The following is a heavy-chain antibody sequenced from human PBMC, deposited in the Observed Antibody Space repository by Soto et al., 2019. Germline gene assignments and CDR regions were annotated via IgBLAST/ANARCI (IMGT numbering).Heavy chain of an antibody. CDR2: IYHSGGT. Sequence: SETLSLTCTVCGGPVSSGCYSWGWIRQPLGKGLEWIGYIYHSGGTDYNPSFESRVTISLDRSQNQFSLKLESVSAADTAVYYFCRSLLTRIRGATITYYSVMDVCGQRTTVAFSS. V-gene: IGHV4-30-2*01. J-gene: IGHJ6*02. CDR1: GGPVSSGCYS. CDR3: CRSLLTRIRGATITYYSVMDV. D-gene: IGHD3-10*01.